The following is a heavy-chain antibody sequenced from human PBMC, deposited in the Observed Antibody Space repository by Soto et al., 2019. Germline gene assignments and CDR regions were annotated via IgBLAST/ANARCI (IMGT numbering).Heavy chain of an antibody. J-gene: IGHJ4*02. CDR2: IYHSGST. V-gene: IGHV4-30-2*01. D-gene: IGHD5-12*01. CDR1: GGSISSGGYS. Sequence: NPSETLSLTCAVSGGSISSGGYSWSWIRQPPGKGLEWIGYIYHSGSTYYNPSLKSRVTISVDRSENQFSLKLSSVTAADTAVYYCASSMVATPKPDYWGQGTLVTVSS. CDR3: ASSMVATPKPDY.